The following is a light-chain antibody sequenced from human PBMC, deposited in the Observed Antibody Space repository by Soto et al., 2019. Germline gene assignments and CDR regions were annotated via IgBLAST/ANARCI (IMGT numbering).Light chain of an antibody. Sequence: DVQMTQSPSSLSVSVGDRVAITCRASQGISNYLAWYQRKPGKVPKLLIFAASTLQSGVPSRFSGSGSGTDFTLTICSLQREDVATYYCQKYNRAPYTFGQGTKLEIK. V-gene: IGKV1-27*01. CDR2: AAS. CDR1: QGISNY. CDR3: QKYNRAPYT. J-gene: IGKJ2*01.